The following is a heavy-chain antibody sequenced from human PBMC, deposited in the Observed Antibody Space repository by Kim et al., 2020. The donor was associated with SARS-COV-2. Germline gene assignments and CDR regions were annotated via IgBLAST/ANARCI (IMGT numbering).Heavy chain of an antibody. CDR3: AREWYSGSYPDY. Sequence: SETLSLTCAVYGGSFIGYYWSWIRQPPGKGLEWIGEINHSGSTNYNPSLKSRVTISVDTSKNQFSLKLSSVTAADTAVYYCAREWYSGSYPDYWGQGTLV. CDR1: GGSFIGYY. D-gene: IGHD1-26*01. V-gene: IGHV4-34*01. J-gene: IGHJ4*02. CDR2: INHSGST.